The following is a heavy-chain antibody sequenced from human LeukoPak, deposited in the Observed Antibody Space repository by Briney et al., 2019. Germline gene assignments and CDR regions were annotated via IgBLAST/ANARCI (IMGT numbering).Heavy chain of an antibody. CDR1: GFTFSSYD. CDR2: IGTAGDT. Sequence: PGGSLRLSCAASGFTFSSYDMPWVRQATGKGLEWVSAIGTAGDTYYPGSVKGRFTISRENAKNSLYLQMNSLRAGDTAVYYCARGDILTGYVDYWGQGTLVTVSS. V-gene: IGHV3-13*01. J-gene: IGHJ4*02. CDR3: ARGDILTGYVDY. D-gene: IGHD3-9*01.